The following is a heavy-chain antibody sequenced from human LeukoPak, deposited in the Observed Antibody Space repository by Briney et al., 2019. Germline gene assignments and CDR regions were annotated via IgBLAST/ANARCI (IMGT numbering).Heavy chain of an antibody. V-gene: IGHV1-18*01. CDR3: ARDPTEDFWSGFYSYFDF. CDR1: GYTFTTYG. CDR2: ISTYNGDT. Sequence: ASVKVSCKASGYTFTTYGLSWVRQAPGQGLEWMGLISTYNGDTNYAQKFQGRVTMTTDTSTSTAYMELRSLRSDDTAVYYCARDPTEDFWSGFYSYFDFWGQGTLVTVSS. D-gene: IGHD3-3*01. J-gene: IGHJ4*02.